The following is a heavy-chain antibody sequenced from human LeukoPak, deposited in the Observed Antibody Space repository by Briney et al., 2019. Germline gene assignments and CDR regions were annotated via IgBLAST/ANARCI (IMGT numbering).Heavy chain of an antibody. CDR3: ATFHPYCSSTSCPDY. CDR2: INPNSGGT. J-gene: IGHJ4*02. CDR1: GYTFTGYY. V-gene: IGHV1-2*02. D-gene: IGHD2-2*01. Sequence: WASVKVSCKASGYTFTGYYMHWVRQAPGQGLAWMGWINPNSGGTNYAQKFQGRVTMTRDTSISTAYMELSRLRSDDTAVYYCATFHPYCSSTSCPDYWGQGTLVTVSS.